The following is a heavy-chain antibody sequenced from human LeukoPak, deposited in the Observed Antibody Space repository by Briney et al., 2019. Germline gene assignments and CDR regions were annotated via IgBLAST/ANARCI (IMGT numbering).Heavy chain of an antibody. D-gene: IGHD2-2*01. CDR3: ARGRRVEVVPAAIRWFDP. CDR2: IYYSGST. CDR1: GGSISSHY. Sequence: PSETLSLTCTVSGGSISSHYWSWIRQPPGKGLEWIGYIYYSGSTNYNPSLKSRVTISVDTSKNQFSLKLSSVTAADTAVYYCARGRRVEVVPAAIRWFDPWGQGTLVTVSS. J-gene: IGHJ5*02. V-gene: IGHV4-59*11.